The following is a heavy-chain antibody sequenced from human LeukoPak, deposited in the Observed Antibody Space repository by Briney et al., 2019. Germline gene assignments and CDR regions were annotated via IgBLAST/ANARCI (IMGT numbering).Heavy chain of an antibody. V-gene: IGHV3-23*01. D-gene: IGHD3-10*01. CDR3: AKGQYGSGSYYTGGFDY. Sequence: PGGPLRRSCAASGFTFSNYAMSWVRQDPGKRLEWVSAISGSGGSTYYADSVKGRFTISRDNSKNTLYLQMNSLRAEDTAVYYCAKGQYGSGSYYTGGFDYWGQGTLVTVSS. CDR1: GFTFSNYA. J-gene: IGHJ4*02. CDR2: ISGSGGST.